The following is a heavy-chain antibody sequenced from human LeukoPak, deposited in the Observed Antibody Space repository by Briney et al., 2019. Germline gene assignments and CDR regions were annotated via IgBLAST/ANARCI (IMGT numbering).Heavy chain of an antibody. CDR1: GFTFSSYA. V-gene: IGHV3-23*01. CDR2: ISGSGGST. Sequence: GGSLRLSCAASGFTFSSYAMSWVRQAPGKGLEWVSAISGSGGSTYYADSVKGRFTISRDNSKNTLYLQMNSLRAEDTAVYYCAKSVPYDSSGYLYYFDYWGQGTLVTVSS. CDR3: AKSVPYDSSGYLYYFDY. J-gene: IGHJ4*02. D-gene: IGHD3-22*01.